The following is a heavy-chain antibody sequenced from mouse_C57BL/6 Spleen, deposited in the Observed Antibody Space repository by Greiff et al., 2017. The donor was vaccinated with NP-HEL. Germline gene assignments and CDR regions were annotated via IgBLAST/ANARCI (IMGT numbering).Heavy chain of an antibody. D-gene: IGHD4-1*01. CDR1: GFTFSDYG. CDR3: ANSNWDEGGLYAMDY. Sequence: EVMLVESGGGLVKPGGSLKLSCAASGFTFSDYGMHWVRQAPEKGLEWVAYISSGSSTIYYADTVKGRFTISRDNAKNTLFLQMTSLRSEDTAMYYCANSNWDEGGLYAMDYWGQGTSVTVSS. V-gene: IGHV5-17*01. CDR2: ISSGSSTI. J-gene: IGHJ4*01.